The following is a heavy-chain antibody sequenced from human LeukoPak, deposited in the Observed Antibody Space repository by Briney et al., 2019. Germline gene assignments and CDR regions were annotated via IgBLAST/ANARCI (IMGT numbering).Heavy chain of an antibody. CDR2: INPNSGGT. Sequence: GASVKVSCKASGYTFTGYYMHWVRQAPGQGLEWMGWINPNSGGTNYAQKFQGRVTMTRDTSISTAYMELSRLRSDDTAVYYCARDTFHDYYYYMDVWGKGTTVTVSS. CDR3: ARDTFHDYYYYMDV. J-gene: IGHJ6*03. CDR1: GYTFTGYY. V-gene: IGHV1-2*02.